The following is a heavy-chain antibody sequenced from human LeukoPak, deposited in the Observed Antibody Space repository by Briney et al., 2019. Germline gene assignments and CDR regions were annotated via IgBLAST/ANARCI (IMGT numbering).Heavy chain of an antibody. CDR3: ARDGSYSGDRPLDY. CDR1: GGSFSGYY. D-gene: IGHD4-11*01. J-gene: IGHJ4*02. Sequence: SETLSLTCAVYGGSFSGYYWSWIRQPPGKGLEWIGEINHSGSTNYNPSLKSRVTISVDTSKNQFSLKLSSVTAADTAVYYCARDGSYSGDRPLDYWGQGTLVTVSS. V-gene: IGHV4-34*01. CDR2: INHSGST.